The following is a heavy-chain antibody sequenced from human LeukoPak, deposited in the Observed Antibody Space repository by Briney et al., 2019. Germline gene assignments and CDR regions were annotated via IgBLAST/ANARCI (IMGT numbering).Heavy chain of an antibody. CDR3: ARRPWFGRRNWYFDL. CDR1: DGSINSYY. CDR2: INHSGST. D-gene: IGHD3-10*01. V-gene: IGHV4-34*01. J-gene: IGHJ2*01. Sequence: SETLSLTCSVSDGSINSYYWSWIRQPPGKGLEWIGEINHSGSTNYNPSLKSRVTISVDTSKNQFSLKLSSVTAADTAVYYCARRPWFGRRNWYFDLWGRGTLVTVSS.